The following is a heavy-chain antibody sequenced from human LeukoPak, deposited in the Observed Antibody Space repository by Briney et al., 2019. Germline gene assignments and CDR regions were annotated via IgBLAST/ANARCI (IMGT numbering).Heavy chain of an antibody. V-gene: IGHV5-51*01. CDR3: VRHEADFWSDPDH. Sequence: GESLHFYCNGSGYSFTTYWIGWVRQMPGKGLEWMGIIYPGDSDTRYSPSFQGQVTISADKSISTAYLQWSSLKASDTSMYYCVRHEADFWSDPDHSGQGTLVTVSS. CDR1: GYSFTTYW. CDR2: IYPGDSDT. J-gene: IGHJ4*02. D-gene: IGHD3-3*01.